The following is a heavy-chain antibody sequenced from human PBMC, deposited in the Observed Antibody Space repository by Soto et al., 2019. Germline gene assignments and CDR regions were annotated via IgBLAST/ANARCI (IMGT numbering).Heavy chain of an antibody. V-gene: IGHV3-21*01. Sequence: GGSLRLSCAASGFTFSSYSMNWVRQAPGKGLEWVSSISSSSSYIYYADSVKGRFTISRDNAKNSLYLQMNSLRAEDTTVYYCARESPLVVVASPARFDPWGQGTLVTVSS. J-gene: IGHJ5*02. CDR2: ISSSSSYI. CDR3: ARESPLVVVASPARFDP. CDR1: GFTFSSYS. D-gene: IGHD2-15*01.